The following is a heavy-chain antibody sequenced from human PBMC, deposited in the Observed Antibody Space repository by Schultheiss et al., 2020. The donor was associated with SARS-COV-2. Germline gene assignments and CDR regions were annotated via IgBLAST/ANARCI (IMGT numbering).Heavy chain of an antibody. J-gene: IGHJ4*02. V-gene: IGHV4-4*02. CDR3: ARAGVEILRVGYFDS. CDR1: GDSITSNHC. D-gene: IGHD5-24*01. Sequence: SETLSLTCAVSGDSITSNHCWTWVRQPPGKGLEWIGEIYHEGSTNYNPSLESRVTMSLDTSKNQFSLKLSSMTAADTAIYYCARAGVEILRVGYFDSWGQGTLVTVSS. CDR2: IYHEGST.